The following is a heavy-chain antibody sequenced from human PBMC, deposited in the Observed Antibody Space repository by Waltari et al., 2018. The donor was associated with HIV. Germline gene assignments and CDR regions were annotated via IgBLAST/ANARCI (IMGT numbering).Heavy chain of an antibody. J-gene: IGHJ6*02. Sequence: VQLQESGPGLVKPSETLSLTRTVSGGTISSYYWIWIRPPAGKGLEWIGRIYTSGTTTYNPSLRSRVTMSVDTSKNQFSLKLSSVTAADTAVYYCARQFTTGTTIYHYYYGMDVWGQGTTVTVSS. V-gene: IGHV4-4*07. CDR2: IYTSGTT. CDR3: ARQFTTGTTIYHYYYGMDV. CDR1: GGTISSYY. D-gene: IGHD1-1*01.